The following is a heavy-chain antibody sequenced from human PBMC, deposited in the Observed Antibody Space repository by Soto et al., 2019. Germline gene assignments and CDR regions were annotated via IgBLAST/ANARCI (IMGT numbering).Heavy chain of an antibody. Sequence: PSETLSLTCTVSGGSIISYYWSWIRQPPGKGLEWIGYIYYSGSTNYNPSLKSRVTISVDTSKNQFSLKLSSVTAADTAVFYCAGRRVTYYYDSSGYLFDYWGQGTLVTVSS. CDR3: AGRRVTYYYDSSGYLFDY. D-gene: IGHD3-22*01. V-gene: IGHV4-59*08. CDR1: GGSIISYY. CDR2: IYYSGST. J-gene: IGHJ4*02.